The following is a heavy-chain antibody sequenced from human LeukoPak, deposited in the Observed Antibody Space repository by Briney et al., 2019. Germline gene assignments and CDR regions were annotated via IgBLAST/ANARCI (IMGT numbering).Heavy chain of an antibody. Sequence: NPSETLSLTCTVSGGSISSYYWSWIRQPPGKGLEWIGYIYYSGSTNYNPSLKSRVTISVDTSKNQFSLKLSSVTAADTAVYYCARGLGYCSSTSCYLFYFDYWGQGTLVTVSS. J-gene: IGHJ4*02. CDR3: ARGLGYCSSTSCYLFYFDY. V-gene: IGHV4-59*01. D-gene: IGHD2-2*01. CDR2: IYYSGST. CDR1: GGSISSYY.